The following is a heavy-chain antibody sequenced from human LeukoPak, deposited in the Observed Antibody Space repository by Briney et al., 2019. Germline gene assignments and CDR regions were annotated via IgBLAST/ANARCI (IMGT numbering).Heavy chain of an antibody. CDR3: ARDPYNTILYRLAH. V-gene: IGHV3-23*01. CDR2: ISADGQVT. Sequence: GGSLRLSCAGSGFAFGTYAMSWVRQAPGMGLEWVSSISADGQVTYYADSVEGRFTVSRDNSKSTLYLQLNSLRAEDTATYYCARDPYNTILYRLAHGGQGTLVTVSS. CDR1: GFAFGTYA. D-gene: IGHD3-10*01. J-gene: IGHJ4*02.